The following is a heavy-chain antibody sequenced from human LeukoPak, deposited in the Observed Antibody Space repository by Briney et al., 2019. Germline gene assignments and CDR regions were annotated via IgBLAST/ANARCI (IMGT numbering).Heavy chain of an antibody. V-gene: IGHV4-4*07. D-gene: IGHD2-15*01. J-gene: IGHJ4*02. CDR1: GGSISSYY. CDR2: IYTSGST. CDR3: ARRRRYCSGGSCYGFDY. Sequence: SETLSLTCTVSGGSISSYYWSWIRQPAGKGLEWIGRIYTSGSTNYNPSLKSRVTMSVDTSKNQFSLKLSSVTAADTAVYYCARRRRYCSGGSCYGFDYWGQGTLVTVSS.